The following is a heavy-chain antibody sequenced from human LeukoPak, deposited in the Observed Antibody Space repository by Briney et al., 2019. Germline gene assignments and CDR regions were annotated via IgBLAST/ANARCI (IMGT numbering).Heavy chain of an antibody. CDR1: GFTFRHYW. D-gene: IGHD2-15*01. J-gene: IGHJ4*02. V-gene: IGHV3-7*01. Sequence: PGGSLRLSCAASGFTFRHYWMSWVRQAPGKGLEWVANTKPDGSAEYYADSVRGRFTTSRDNANNFLYLQMNRLRAEDTAVYYCARDGGLNTTCDYWGQGTLVTVSS. CDR3: ARDGGLNTTCDY. CDR2: TKPDGSAE.